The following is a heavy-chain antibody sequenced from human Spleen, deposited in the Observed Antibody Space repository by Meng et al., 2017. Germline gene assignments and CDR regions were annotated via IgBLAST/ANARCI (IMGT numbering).Heavy chain of an antibody. J-gene: IGHJ6*02. Sequence: GGSLRLSCAASGFTFSSYAMHWVRQAPGKGLEWVAVISYDGSNKYYADSVKGRFTISRDNAKNSLYLQMNSLRAEDTAVYYCARESLRGSGSYWYQYYYYGMDVWGQGTTVTVSS. CDR2: ISYDGSNK. D-gene: IGHD3-10*01. V-gene: IGHV3-30*07. CDR1: GFTFSSYA. CDR3: ARESLRGSGSYWYQYYYYGMDV.